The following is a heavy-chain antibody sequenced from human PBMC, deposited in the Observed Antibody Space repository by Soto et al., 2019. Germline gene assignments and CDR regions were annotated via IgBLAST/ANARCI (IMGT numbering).Heavy chain of an antibody. CDR2: INPHTGDT. D-gene: IGHD6-25*01. V-gene: IGHV1-2*02. CDR1: GYPLTDFY. CDR3: AREGGAAPGARREWYLDL. Sequence: QVQIVQSGAEVKKPGASVTVSCKTSGYPLTDFYIHWVRQAPGQGLEWMAWINPHTGDTNTALKFQGRVTMTRDPSINTAFMELTRLSSDDTAVYYCAREGGAAPGARREWYLDLWGRGTLVSVSS. J-gene: IGHJ2*01.